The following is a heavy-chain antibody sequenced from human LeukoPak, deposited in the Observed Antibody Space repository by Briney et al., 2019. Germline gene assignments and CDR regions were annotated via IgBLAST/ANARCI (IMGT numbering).Heavy chain of an antibody. CDR1: GFTVSSNY. J-gene: IGHJ6*02. CDR3: ARESLGRGAGVYYYYGMDV. V-gene: IGHV3-53*04. Sequence: GGSLRLSCAASGFTVSSNYMSWVRQAPGKGLEWDSVIYSGGSTYYADSVKGRFTISRHNSKNTLYLQMNSLRAEDTAVYYCARESLGRGAGVYYYYGMDVWGQGTTVTVSS. D-gene: IGHD1-26*01. CDR2: IYSGGST.